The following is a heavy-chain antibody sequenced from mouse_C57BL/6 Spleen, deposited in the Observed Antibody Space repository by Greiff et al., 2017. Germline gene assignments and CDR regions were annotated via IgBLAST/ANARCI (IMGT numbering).Heavy chain of an antibody. CDR1: GYTFTSYW. J-gene: IGHJ1*03. CDR2: IDPSDSET. D-gene: IGHD1-1*01. V-gene: IGHV1-52*01. CDR3: ARTSEGSSYGYFDG. Sequence: QVHLQQPGPELVRPGSSVKLSCKASGYTFTSYWLHWVKQRPIQGLEWIGNIDPSDSETHYNQKFKDKATLNVDKSSSTSYMQLSSLTSEDSAVYDCARTSEGSSYGYFDGRGTGATVTVSS.